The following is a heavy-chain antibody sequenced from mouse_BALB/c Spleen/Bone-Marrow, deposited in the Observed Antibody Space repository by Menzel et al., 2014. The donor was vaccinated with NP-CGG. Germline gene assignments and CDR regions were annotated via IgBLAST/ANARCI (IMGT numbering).Heavy chain of an antibody. Sequence: EVQLQQSGGGLVQPGGSRKLSCAASGFTFSSFGMHWVRQAPEKGLEWVAYISSGSSTIYYADTVKGRFTISRDNPKNTLFLQMTILRSEDTAMYYCASSPYGYFDYWGQGTTLTVSS. D-gene: IGHD1-1*01. J-gene: IGHJ2*01. CDR3: ASSPYGYFDY. V-gene: IGHV5-17*02. CDR1: GFTFSSFG. CDR2: ISSGSSTI.